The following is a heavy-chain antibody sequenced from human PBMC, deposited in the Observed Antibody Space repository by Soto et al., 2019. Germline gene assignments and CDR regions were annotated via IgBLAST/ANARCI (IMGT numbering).Heavy chain of an antibody. D-gene: IGHD3-10*01. CDR1: GDSLTNYY. V-gene: IGHV4-59*08. CDR2: IMYSGYS. Sequence: QVQLQESGPGLVKPSETLSLTCTVSGDSLTNYYCSWFRQPPGKGLEWIGYIMYSGYSAYNLSLKRRVNMSMDTSKTQFSLMLESVPATDTAVYYCARHGFGPLHGLVDVWGQGTTVIVSS. J-gene: IGHJ6*02. CDR3: ARHGFGPLHGLVDV.